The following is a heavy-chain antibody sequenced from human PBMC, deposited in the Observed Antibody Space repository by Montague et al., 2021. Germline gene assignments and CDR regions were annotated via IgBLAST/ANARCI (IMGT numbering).Heavy chain of an antibody. CDR2: VYDSGRT. CDR3: LRGPFFFGSRGDYNFESLDI. J-gene: IGHJ3*02. V-gene: IGHV4-39*01. D-gene: IGHD3-22*01. CDR1: GVSINNNSFF. Sequence: SETLSLTCTVSGVSINNNSFFWAWIRQTPGKGLEWIGSVYDSGRTHYNLSLKSRVTIFVDTSKNQFSLNLTSVTAADTSVFYCLRGPFFFGSRGDYNFESLDIWGQGTMVTVSS.